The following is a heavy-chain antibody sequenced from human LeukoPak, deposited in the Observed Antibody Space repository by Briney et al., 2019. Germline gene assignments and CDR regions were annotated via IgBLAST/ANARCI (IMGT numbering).Heavy chain of an antibody. Sequence: SETLSLTCAVYGGSFSGYYWSWIRQPPGKGLEWIGEINHSGSTNYNPPLKSRVTISVDASTHAFCLKLSSVTGADTAVYYCARGGNVYYGSGSYYNWFDPWGQGTLVTVSS. J-gene: IGHJ5*02. D-gene: IGHD3-10*01. CDR2: INHSGST. CDR3: ARGGNVYYGSGSYYNWFDP. CDR1: GGSFSGYY. V-gene: IGHV4-34*01.